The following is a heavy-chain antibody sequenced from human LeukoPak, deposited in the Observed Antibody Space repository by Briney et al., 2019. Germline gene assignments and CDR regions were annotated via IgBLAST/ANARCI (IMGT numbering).Heavy chain of an antibody. V-gene: IGHV4-59*01. J-gene: IGHJ4*02. Sequence: SETLSLTCTVSDGPISTYYWSWIRQSPGKGLEWLGYIYYSGSTNYNPSLKSRVTISVDTSNNQFSLNLTSLTAADTAVYYCAKGGKGFPLGLRFDSWGRGTLVSVSS. CDR3: AKGGKGFPLGLRFDS. CDR2: IYYSGST. D-gene: IGHD2-21*01. CDR1: DGPISTYY.